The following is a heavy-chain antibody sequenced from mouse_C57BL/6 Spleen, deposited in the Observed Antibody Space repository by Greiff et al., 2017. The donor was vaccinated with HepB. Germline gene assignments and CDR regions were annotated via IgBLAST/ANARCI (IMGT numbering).Heavy chain of an antibody. V-gene: IGHV1-55*01. CDR3: ARSPSLDYYGSSYDY. CDR2: IYPGSGST. CDR1: GYTFTSYW. Sequence: VQLQQPGAELVKPGASVKMSCKASGYTFTSYWITWVKQRPGQGLEWIGDIYPGSGSTNYNEKFKSKATLTVDTSSSTAYMQLSSLTSEDSAVYYCARSPSLDYYGSSYDYWGQGTTLTVSS. D-gene: IGHD1-1*01. J-gene: IGHJ2*01.